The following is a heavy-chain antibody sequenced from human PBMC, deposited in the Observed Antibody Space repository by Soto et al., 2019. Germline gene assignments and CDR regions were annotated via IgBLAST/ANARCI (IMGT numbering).Heavy chain of an antibody. Sequence: ASVKVSCKASGYTFTSYYMHWVRQAPGQGLEWVGIINPSGGSTSYAQKSQGRVTMTRDTSTSTVYMELSSLRSEDTAVYYCARGYYYDSSGPFSPGMDVWGQGTTVTVSS. CDR3: ARGYYYDSSGPFSPGMDV. CDR1: GYTFTSYY. D-gene: IGHD3-22*01. CDR2: INPSGGST. J-gene: IGHJ6*02. V-gene: IGHV1-46*01.